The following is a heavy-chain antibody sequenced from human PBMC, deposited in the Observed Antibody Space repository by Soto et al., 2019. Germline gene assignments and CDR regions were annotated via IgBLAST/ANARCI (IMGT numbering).Heavy chain of an antibody. CDR3: ASPYYYDSSGYYYQHYYYYGMDV. V-gene: IGHV3-30-3*01. J-gene: IGHJ6*02. CDR1: GFTFSSYA. Sequence: GGSLRLSCAASGFTFSSYAMHWVRQAPGKGLEWVAVISYDGSNKYYADSVKGRFTISRDNSKNTLYLRMNSLRAEDTAVYYCASPYYYDSSGYYYQHYYYYGMDVWGQGTTVTVSS. CDR2: ISYDGSNK. D-gene: IGHD3-22*01.